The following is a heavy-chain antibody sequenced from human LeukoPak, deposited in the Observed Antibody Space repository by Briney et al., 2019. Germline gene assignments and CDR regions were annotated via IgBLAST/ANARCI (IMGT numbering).Heavy chain of an antibody. CDR3: ARYRLLHEVNGLDI. CDR2: ITSSSSYI. Sequence: GGSLRLSCAAPGFTFSSYSMNWVRQALGKGLEWVSSITSSSSYIYYADSVKGRFTISRDNAKDSLYLQMNSLRAEDTAVYYCARYRLLHEVNGLDIWGQGTMVTVSS. V-gene: IGHV3-21*01. CDR1: GFTFSSYS. J-gene: IGHJ3*02. D-gene: IGHD2-2*01.